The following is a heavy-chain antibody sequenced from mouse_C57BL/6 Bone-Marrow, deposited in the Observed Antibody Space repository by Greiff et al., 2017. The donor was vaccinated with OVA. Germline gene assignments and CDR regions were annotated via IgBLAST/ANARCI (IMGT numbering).Heavy chain of an antibody. CDR3: ARRRYYDYDDFDV. CDR1: GYAFTNYL. V-gene: IGHV1-54*01. CDR2: INPGSGGT. Sequence: QVQLQQSGAELVRPGTSVKVSCKASGYAFTNYLIEWVKQRPGQGLEWIGVINPGSGGTNYNEKFKGKATLTADKSSSTAYMQLSSLTSEDSAVYFGARRRYYDYDDFDVWGTGTTVTVSS. J-gene: IGHJ1*03. D-gene: IGHD2-4*01.